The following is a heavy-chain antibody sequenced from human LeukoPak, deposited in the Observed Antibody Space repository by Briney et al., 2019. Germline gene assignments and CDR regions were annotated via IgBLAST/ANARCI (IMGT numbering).Heavy chain of an antibody. D-gene: IGHD6-19*01. CDR1: GGTFSSYT. CDR2: IIPILGIA. CDR3: ARVDRAVAGTPHY. Sequence: SVKVSCKASGGTFSSYTISWVRQAPGQGLEWMGRIIPILGIANYAQKFQGRATITADKSTSTAYMELSSLRSEDTAVYYCARVDRAVAGTPHYWGQGTLVTVSS. J-gene: IGHJ4*02. V-gene: IGHV1-69*02.